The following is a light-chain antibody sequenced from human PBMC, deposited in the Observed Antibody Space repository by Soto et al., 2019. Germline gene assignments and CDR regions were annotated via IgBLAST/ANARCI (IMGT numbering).Light chain of an antibody. CDR1: QSVGST. CDR3: QQYAAWPLT. V-gene: IGKV3-15*01. J-gene: IGKJ4*01. CDR2: GAS. Sequence: EVVMTQSPATLSVSPGERVTLSCQASQSVGSTLAWYQQNPGQAPRLLFYGASTRAAGIPARFSGSGSGTEFTLSISSLQSEDFAVYYCQQYAAWPLTFGGGTKVEIK.